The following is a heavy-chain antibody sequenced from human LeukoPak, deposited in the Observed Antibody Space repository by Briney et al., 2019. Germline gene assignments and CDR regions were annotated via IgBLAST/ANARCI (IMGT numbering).Heavy chain of an antibody. CDR3: ASGCPNSRSWLACA. J-gene: IGHJ6*02. Sequence: QPGGSLRLSCAASGFTFSDQYMDWVRQTPGKGLEWVGRNRDKASGHTTEYAASVKGRFSISRDDSKNSVHLQMNSLKTEDTAVYDCASGCPNSRSWLACAWGQGTTVIVSS. CDR1: GFTFSDQY. D-gene: IGHD6-13*01. CDR2: NRDKASGHTT. V-gene: IGHV3-72*01.